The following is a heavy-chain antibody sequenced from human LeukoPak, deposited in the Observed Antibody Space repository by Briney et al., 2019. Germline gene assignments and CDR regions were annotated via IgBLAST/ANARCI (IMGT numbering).Heavy chain of an antibody. V-gene: IGHV1-8*03. D-gene: IGHD1-26*01. CDR2: MNPNSGNT. CDR1: GGTFSSYA. J-gene: IGHJ4*02. CDR3: AINSGSYLFDY. Sequence: ASVKVSCKASGGTFSSYAISWVRQATGQGLEWMGWMNPNSGNTGYAQKFQGRVTITRNTSISTAYMELSSLRSEDTAVYYCAINSGSYLFDYWGQGTLVTVSS.